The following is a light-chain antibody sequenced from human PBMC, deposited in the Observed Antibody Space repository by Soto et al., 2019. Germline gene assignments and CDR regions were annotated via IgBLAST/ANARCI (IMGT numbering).Light chain of an antibody. J-gene: IGKJ4*01. CDR2: GAS. CDR3: QQYGNSPPLT. CDR1: QSVSSH. Sequence: EIVLTQSPGTLSLSPGERATLSCRASQSVSSHLAWYQQRPGQAPRLLIYGASIRATGIPDRFSGSGSGTDFPLTISRLEPEDFALYYCQQYGNSPPLTFGGGTKVEIK. V-gene: IGKV3-20*01.